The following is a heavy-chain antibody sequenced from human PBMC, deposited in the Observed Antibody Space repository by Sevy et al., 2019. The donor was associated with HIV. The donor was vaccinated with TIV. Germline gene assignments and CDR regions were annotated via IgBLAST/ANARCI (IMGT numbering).Heavy chain of an antibody. CDR3: TRWQGAQSIFDY. CDR2: LTSKAYGGTV. Sequence: GGSLRLSCTASGFTFGDYCMSWVRQAPGKGLEWVAFLTSKAYGGTVDHAASVKGRFTISRDDSKSIAYLQMNDLNTGDTGVYYCTRWQGAQSIFDYWGQGALVTVSS. D-gene: IGHD1-26*01. V-gene: IGHV3-49*04. J-gene: IGHJ4*02. CDR1: GFTFGDYC.